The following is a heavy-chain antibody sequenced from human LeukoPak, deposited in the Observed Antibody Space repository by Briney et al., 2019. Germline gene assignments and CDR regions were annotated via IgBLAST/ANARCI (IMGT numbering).Heavy chain of an antibody. D-gene: IGHD3-10*01. Sequence: GGSLRLSCSASGFTFSDYYMSWIRQAPGKGLEWVSYISSSGSTIYYADSVKGRFTISRDNAKNSLYLQMNSLRAEDTAVYYCARDPYYYGSGSAFDYWGQGTLVTVSS. CDR2: ISSSGSTI. CDR1: GFTFSDYY. CDR3: ARDPYYYGSGSAFDY. J-gene: IGHJ4*02. V-gene: IGHV3-11*01.